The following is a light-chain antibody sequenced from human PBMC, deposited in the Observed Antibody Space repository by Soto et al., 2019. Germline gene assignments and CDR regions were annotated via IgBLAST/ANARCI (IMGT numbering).Light chain of an antibody. CDR3: QQYYSYPRT. CDR1: QGISSC. J-gene: IGKJ1*01. Sequence: AIRMTQSPSSLSASTGDRVTITCRASQGISSCLAWYQQKPGKAPKLLIYAASNLQSGVPSRFSGSGSGTDFTLTISCLQSEDFATYYCQQYYSYPRTFGQGTKVEIK. CDR2: AAS. V-gene: IGKV1-8*01.